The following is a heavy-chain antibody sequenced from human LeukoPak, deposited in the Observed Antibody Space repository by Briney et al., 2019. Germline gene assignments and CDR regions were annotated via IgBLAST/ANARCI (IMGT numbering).Heavy chain of an antibody. CDR2: MNPKSVNS. V-gene: IGHV1-8*01. Sequence: GGSVNVSCKASGYTFTSYDINWVRQAAGQGVEGMGWMNPKSVNSAYAQNFQVRVTITSNTSISTAYMELSSLRSEYTAVYYCARVGSRFGELLPRRRNWFDPWGQGTLGTLSA. CDR1: GYTFTSYD. J-gene: IGHJ5*02. CDR3: ARVGSRFGELLPRRRNWFDP. D-gene: IGHD3-10*01.